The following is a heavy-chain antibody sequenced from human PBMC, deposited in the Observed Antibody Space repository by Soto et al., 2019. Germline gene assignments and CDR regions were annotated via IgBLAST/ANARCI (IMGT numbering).Heavy chain of an antibody. J-gene: IGHJ4*02. Sequence: PSETLSLTCAVYGGSFSGYYWSWIRQPPGKGLEWIGEINHSGSTNYNPSLKSRVTISVDKSKNQFSLKLSSVTAADTAVYYCARERDWGYCSGGSCYNGPIDYWGQGTLVTVSS. CDR2: INHSGST. D-gene: IGHD2-15*01. CDR3: ARERDWGYCSGGSCYNGPIDY. CDR1: GGSFSGYY. V-gene: IGHV4-34*01.